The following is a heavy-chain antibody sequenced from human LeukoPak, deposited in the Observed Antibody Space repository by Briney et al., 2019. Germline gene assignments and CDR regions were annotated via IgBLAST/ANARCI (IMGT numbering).Heavy chain of an antibody. V-gene: IGHV4-39*07. Sequence: SETLSLTCTVSGGSISSSSYYWGWIRQPPGKGLEWIGSIYYSGSTYYNPSLKSRVTISVDTSKNQFSLKLSSVTAADTAVYYCARGGYSYGLVRYYYYGMDVWGQGTTVTVSS. D-gene: IGHD5-18*01. CDR3: ARGGYSYGLVRYYYYGMDV. CDR1: GGSISSSSYY. CDR2: IYYSGST. J-gene: IGHJ6*02.